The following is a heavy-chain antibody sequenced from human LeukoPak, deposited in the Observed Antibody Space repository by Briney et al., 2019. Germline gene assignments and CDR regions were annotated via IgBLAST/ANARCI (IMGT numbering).Heavy chain of an antibody. CDR2: IYYSGST. J-gene: IGHJ1*01. Sequence: PSETLSLTCTLSGGPIRSYYWSWIRQPPGKGPEWIGYIYYSGSTNYNPSLKRRVTISVDTSKNQFSLKLSSVTAADTAVYYCARLGNGDYEYFQHWGQGTLVTVSS. CDR3: ARLGNGDYEYFQH. CDR1: GGPIRSYY. V-gene: IGHV4-59*08. D-gene: IGHD4-17*01.